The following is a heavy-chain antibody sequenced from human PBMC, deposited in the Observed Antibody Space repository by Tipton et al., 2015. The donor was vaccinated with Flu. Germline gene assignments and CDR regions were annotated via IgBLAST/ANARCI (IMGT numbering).Heavy chain of an antibody. D-gene: IGHD2-15*01. CDR1: GFTFSSYA. J-gene: IGHJ6*02. CDR2: ISYDGSNK. V-gene: IGHV3-30-3*01. Sequence: CAASGFTFSSYAMHWVRQAPGKGLEWVAVISYDGSNKYYADSVKGRFTISRDNSKNTLYLQMNSLRAEDTAVYYCAREWVAATYHYYGMDVWGQGTTVTVSS. CDR3: AREWVAATYHYYGMDV.